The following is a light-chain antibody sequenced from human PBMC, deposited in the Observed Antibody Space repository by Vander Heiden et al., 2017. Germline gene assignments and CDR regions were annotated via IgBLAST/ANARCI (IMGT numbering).Light chain of an antibody. CDR2: GAS. CDR3: QQCNNWPQYT. V-gene: IGKV3-15*01. CDR1: QSISTK. Sequence: EIVMTQSPATLSVSPGERATLSCRASQSISTKLAWYQHKPGQAPRLLICGASTRATGIPARFSGSGSGTEFTLTISSLQSEDFAVYYCQQCNNWPQYTFGQGTKLEIK. J-gene: IGKJ2*01.